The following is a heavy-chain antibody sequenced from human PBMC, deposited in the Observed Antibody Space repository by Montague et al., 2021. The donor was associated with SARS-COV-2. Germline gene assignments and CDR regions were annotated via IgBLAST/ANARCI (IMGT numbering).Heavy chain of an antibody. CDR3: ARVASEHTAMAPDY. CDR2: ISYEGSIT. Sequence: SLRLSCAASGFTFNNYAMHWVRQAPGKGLEWVALISYEGSITHYTDSLKGRFTISRDNARNSLYLQMRSLTGGDTAVYYCARVASEHTAMAPDYWGQGTLVTVSS. D-gene: IGHD5-18*01. V-gene: IGHV3-30*04. CDR1: GFTFNNYA. J-gene: IGHJ4*02.